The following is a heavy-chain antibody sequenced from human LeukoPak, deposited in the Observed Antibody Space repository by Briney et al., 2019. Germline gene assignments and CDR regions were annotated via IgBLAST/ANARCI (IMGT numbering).Heavy chain of an antibody. D-gene: IGHD5-18*01. CDR3: AKGGRGFSYGSLDY. CDR1: GFSFRSYA. J-gene: IGHJ4*02. Sequence: PGGSLRLSCAATGFSFRSYALSWVRQAPGKGLEWVSGVSASGATTYYADSVKGRFTISRDNSKNTLYLQMNSLRVEDSAVYYCAKGGRGFSYGSLDYWGQGTLVTVSS. CDR2: VSASGATT. V-gene: IGHV3-23*01.